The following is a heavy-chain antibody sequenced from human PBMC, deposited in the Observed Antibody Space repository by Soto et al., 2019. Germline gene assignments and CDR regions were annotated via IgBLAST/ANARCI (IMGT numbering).Heavy chain of an antibody. J-gene: IGHJ6*02. D-gene: IGHD7-27*01. V-gene: IGHV4-59*01. Sequence: PSETLSLTCTVSGGSISSYYWSWIRQPPGKGLEWIGYIYYSGSTNYNPSLKSRVTISVDTSKNQFSLKLSSVTAADTAVYYCARDRARWGSFYYYYGMDVWGQGTTVTVSS. CDR1: GGSISSYY. CDR3: ARDRARWGSFYYYYGMDV. CDR2: IYYSGST.